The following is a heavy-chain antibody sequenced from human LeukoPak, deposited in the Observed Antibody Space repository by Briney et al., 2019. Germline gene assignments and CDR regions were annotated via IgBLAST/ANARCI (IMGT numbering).Heavy chain of an antibody. J-gene: IGHJ4*02. V-gene: IGHV3-48*01. Sequence: PGGSLRLSCAASGFRFSDHSMNWVRQAPGKGLEWISYIGIDSGNTHYADSVKGRFTISGDKAKNSLYLQMHSLRVEDTAVYYCARDYKYAFDNWGQGTLVTVSS. CDR2: IGIDSGNT. CDR1: GFRFSDHS. D-gene: IGHD5-24*01. CDR3: ARDYKYAFDN.